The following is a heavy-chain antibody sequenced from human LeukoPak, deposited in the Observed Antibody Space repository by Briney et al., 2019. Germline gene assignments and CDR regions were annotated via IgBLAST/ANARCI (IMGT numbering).Heavy chain of an antibody. CDR1: GFTLSSYA. D-gene: IGHD2-8*01. Sequence: GGSLRLSCAASGFTLSSYAMSWVRQAPGKGLEWVSAISDTGNTYHADSVKGRFTVSRDNSKNTLYLQMNSLRAEDTAVYYCAKDRTYCTNAICYNAFDIWGQGTMITVSS. V-gene: IGHV3-23*01. J-gene: IGHJ3*02. CDR2: ISDTGNT. CDR3: AKDRTYCTNAICYNAFDI.